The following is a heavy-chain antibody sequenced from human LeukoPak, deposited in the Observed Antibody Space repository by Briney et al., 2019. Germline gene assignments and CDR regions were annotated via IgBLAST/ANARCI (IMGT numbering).Heavy chain of an antibody. Sequence: GGSLRLSCAASGFTFSSYAMTWVRQAPGRGLEWVSVITGSGDSTYYADSVKGRFTISRDNSKNTLYLQMNSLRAEDTGVYYCAKDRVCSGGSCYCDYWGQGTLVTVSS. CDR3: AKDRVCSGGSCYCDY. CDR2: ITGSGDST. J-gene: IGHJ4*02. CDR1: GFTFSSYA. D-gene: IGHD2-15*01. V-gene: IGHV3-23*01.